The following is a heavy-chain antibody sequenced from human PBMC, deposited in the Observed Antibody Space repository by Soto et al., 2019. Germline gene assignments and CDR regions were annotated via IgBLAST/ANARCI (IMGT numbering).Heavy chain of an antibody. D-gene: IGHD2-2*01. CDR1: GYTFTSYY. Sequence: GASVKVSCKASGYTFTSYYMHWVRQAPGQGLEWMGIINPSGGSTSYAQKFQGRVTMTRDTSTSTVYMELSSLRSEDTAVYYCARGPPIVVVPAADFDPWGQGTLVTVSS. J-gene: IGHJ5*02. V-gene: IGHV1-46*03. CDR3: ARGPPIVVVPAADFDP. CDR2: INPSGGST.